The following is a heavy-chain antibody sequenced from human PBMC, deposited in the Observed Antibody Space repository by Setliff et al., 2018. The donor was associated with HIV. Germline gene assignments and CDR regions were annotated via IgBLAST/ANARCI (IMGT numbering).Heavy chain of an antibody. D-gene: IGHD2-21*01. CDR3: ARVVVVIGSQDYFDY. CDR1: GFTLGDHW. Sequence: GGSLRLSCAASGFTLGDHWMHWVRQVPGKGLVGVSRTNNDGSITNYADFVKGRFTISRDNSRNTLYLQMSSLRADDTAVYYCARVVVVIGSQDYFDYWGQGMLVTVSS. J-gene: IGHJ4*02. CDR2: TNNDGSIT. V-gene: IGHV3-74*01.